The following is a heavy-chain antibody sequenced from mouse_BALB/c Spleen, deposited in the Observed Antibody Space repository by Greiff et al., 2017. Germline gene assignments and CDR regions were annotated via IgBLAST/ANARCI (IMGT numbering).Heavy chain of an antibody. CDR3: AREGTGDYAMDY. J-gene: IGHJ4*01. V-gene: IGHV5-6-5*01. Sequence: EVQRVESGGGLVKPGGSLKLSCAASGFTFSSYAMSWVRQTPEMRLEWVASISSGGSTYYPDSVKGRFTISRDNARNILYLQMSSLRSVDTAMYYCAREGTGDYAMDYWGRGTTVTVSS. D-gene: IGHD4-1*01. CDR2: ISSGGST. CDR1: GFTFSSYA.